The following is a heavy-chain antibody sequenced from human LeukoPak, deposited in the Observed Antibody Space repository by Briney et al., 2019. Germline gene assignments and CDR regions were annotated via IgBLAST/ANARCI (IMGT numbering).Heavy chain of an antibody. CDR1: GYTFTGYY. J-gene: IGHJ4*02. V-gene: IGHV1-2*02. CDR3: VRISEWEPVDY. CDR2: INPNNGGT. D-gene: IGHD1-26*01. Sequence: ASVKVSCKASGYTFTGYYMHWVRQAPGQGLEWMGWINPNNGGTNYAQKFQGRVTMTRDTSISTAYMELSRLRSDDTAVYYCVRISEWEPVDYWGQGTLATVSS.